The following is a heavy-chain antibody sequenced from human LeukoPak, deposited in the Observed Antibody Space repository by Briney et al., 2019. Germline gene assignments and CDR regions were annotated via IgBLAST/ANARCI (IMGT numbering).Heavy chain of an antibody. CDR3: ARGDYDTKGGASDY. CDR2: MNPNSGNT. Sequence: GASVKVSRKASGYTFTGYYMHWVRQATGQGLEWMGWMNPNSGNTGYAQKFQGRVTMTRNTSISTAYMELSSLRSEDTAVYYCARGDYDTKGGASDYWGQGTLVTVSS. D-gene: IGHD3-22*01. CDR1: GYTFTGYY. J-gene: IGHJ4*02. V-gene: IGHV1-8*02.